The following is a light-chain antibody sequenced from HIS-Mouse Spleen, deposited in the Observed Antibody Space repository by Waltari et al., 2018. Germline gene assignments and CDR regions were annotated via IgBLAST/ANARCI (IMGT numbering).Light chain of an antibody. CDR1: QDISNY. J-gene: IGKJ2*01. V-gene: IGKV1-33*01. Sequence: DIQMTQSPSSLSASVGDRVTIACQSSQDISNYLNWYQQKPGKAPKLPIYDASNLETGVPSRFSGSEAGTDFTFTISSLQAEDIATYYCQQYDNLPLYTFGQGTKLEIK. CDR3: QQYDNLPLYT. CDR2: DAS.